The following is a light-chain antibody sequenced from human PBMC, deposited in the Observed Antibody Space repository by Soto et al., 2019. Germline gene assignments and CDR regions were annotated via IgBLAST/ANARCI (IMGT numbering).Light chain of an antibody. V-gene: IGLV2-11*01. CDR1: SSDVGGYNY. Sequence: QSALTQPRSVSGSPGQSVTISCTGTSSDVGGYNYVSWYQQHPGKAPKLMIYDVSKRPSGVPDRFSGSKSGNTASLTISGLQAEDEADYYCCSYAGSYTFVVFGGGTKLNVL. J-gene: IGLJ2*01. CDR2: DVS. CDR3: CSYAGSYTFVV.